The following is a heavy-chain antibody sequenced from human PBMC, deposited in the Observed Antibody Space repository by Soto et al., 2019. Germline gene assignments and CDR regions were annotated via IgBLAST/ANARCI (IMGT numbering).Heavy chain of an antibody. D-gene: IGHD1-7*01. CDR2: ISGSGGIT. CDR1: GFTFSSYA. Sequence: PGGSLRLSCAASGFTFSSYAMSWVRQAPGKGLEWVSAISGSGGITYYADSVKGRFTISRDNSKNTLYLQMNSLRAEDTAVYYCAKGGWNYPKKNWFDPWGQGTLVTVSS. CDR3: AKGGWNYPKKNWFDP. J-gene: IGHJ5*02. V-gene: IGHV3-23*01.